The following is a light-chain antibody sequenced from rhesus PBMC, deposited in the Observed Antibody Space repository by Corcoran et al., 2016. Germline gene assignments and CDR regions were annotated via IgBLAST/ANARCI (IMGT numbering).Light chain of an antibody. CDR2: KAS. CDR1: QGISSW. CDR3: QQYNSAPWT. V-gene: IGKV1-21*01. J-gene: IGKJ1*01. Sequence: DIQMTQSPSSLSASVGDRVTITCRASQGISSWLAWYQQKPGKAPKLLIYKASSLQSGVPSRFSGSGSGTYFTITISILQPEDFATYYCQQYNSAPWTFGQGTKVEIK.